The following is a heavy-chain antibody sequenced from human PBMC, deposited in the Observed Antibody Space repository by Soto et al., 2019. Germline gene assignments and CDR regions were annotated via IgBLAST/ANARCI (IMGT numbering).Heavy chain of an antibody. V-gene: IGHV3-30-3*01. Sequence: QVQLVESGGGVVQPGRSLRLSCAASGFAFSSYAMHWVRQAPGKGLEWVAVISYDGSNTYYADSVKGRFTISRDNSKDTRYLQMNSLRAVDPAVYYCARDQGDYYDSSGLYDMDVWGGVSTVTVS. CDR2: ISYDGSNT. CDR3: ARDQGDYYDSSGLYDMDV. J-gene: IGHJ6*02. CDR1: GFAFSSYA. D-gene: IGHD3-22*01.